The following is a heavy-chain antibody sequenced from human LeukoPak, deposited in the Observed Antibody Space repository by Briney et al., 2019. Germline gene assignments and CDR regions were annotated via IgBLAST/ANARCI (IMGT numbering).Heavy chain of an antibody. V-gene: IGHV4-34*01. CDR1: GGSIYGYY. CDR3: ARTPLWFGDKGNWFDP. J-gene: IGHJ5*02. Sequence: SETLSLTCTVSGGSIYGYYWSWIRQPPGKGLEWIGEINHSGSTNYNPSLKSRVTISVDTSKNQFSLKLSSVTAADTAVYYCARTPLWFGDKGNWFDPWGQGTLVTVSS. D-gene: IGHD3-10*01. CDR2: INHSGST.